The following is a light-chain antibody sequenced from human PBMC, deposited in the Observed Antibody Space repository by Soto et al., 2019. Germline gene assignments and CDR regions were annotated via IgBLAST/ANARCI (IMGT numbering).Light chain of an antibody. Sequence: QSALTQPASVSGSSGQSITISCTGTSSDVGSYNLVSWYQQHPGKAPKVIIYEVSKGPSGVSHRFSGSKSGNTASLTISGLQAEDEADYFCCAYAGSTSWVFGGGTKLTVL. CDR3: CAYAGSTSWV. V-gene: IGLV2-23*02. CDR1: SSDVGSYNL. CDR2: EVS. J-gene: IGLJ3*02.